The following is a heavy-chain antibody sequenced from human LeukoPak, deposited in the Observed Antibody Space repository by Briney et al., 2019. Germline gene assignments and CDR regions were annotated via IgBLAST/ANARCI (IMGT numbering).Heavy chain of an antibody. V-gene: IGHV1-2*02. D-gene: IGHD2-2*01. CDR3: ARGGWSLGYCSSSSCLDWFDP. J-gene: IGHJ5*02. CDR2: INPNSGGT. Sequence: ASVKVSCKASRYTFTDYYMHWVRQAPGQGLEWIGWINPNSGGTNYAQKFQGRVTMTRETSISTAYMELSRLRSADTAVYYCARGGWSLGYCSSSSCLDWFDPWGQGTLVTVSS. CDR1: RYTFTDYY.